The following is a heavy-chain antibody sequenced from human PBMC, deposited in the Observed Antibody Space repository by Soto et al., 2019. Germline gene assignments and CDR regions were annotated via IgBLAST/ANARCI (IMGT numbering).Heavy chain of an antibody. Sequence: AAVKVSCKASGYTFTSYGISWVRQAPGQGLEWMGWISVYSGNTNYAQKLQGRVTMTTDTSTSTAYMELRSLRSDDTAVYYCSGGGCDGYYDYWGQGTLVTVSS. CDR2: ISVYSGNT. CDR3: SGGGCDGYYDY. V-gene: IGHV1-18*01. CDR1: GYTFTSYG. J-gene: IGHJ4*02. D-gene: IGHD1-26*01.